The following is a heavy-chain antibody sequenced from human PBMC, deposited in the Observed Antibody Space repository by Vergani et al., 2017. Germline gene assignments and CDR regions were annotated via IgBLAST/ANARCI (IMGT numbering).Heavy chain of an antibody. D-gene: IGHD1-26*01. CDR2: IYSGGST. CDR3: ARTEYSGSYYADH. V-gene: IGHV3-66*01. CDR1: GFTFSSYS. Sequence: EVQLVESGGGLVKPGGSLRLSCAASGFTFSSYSMNWVRQAPGKGLEWVSVIYSGGSTYYADSVKGRFTISRDNSKNTLYLQMNSLRAEDTAVYYCARTEYSGSYYADHWGRGTLVTVSS. J-gene: IGHJ5*02.